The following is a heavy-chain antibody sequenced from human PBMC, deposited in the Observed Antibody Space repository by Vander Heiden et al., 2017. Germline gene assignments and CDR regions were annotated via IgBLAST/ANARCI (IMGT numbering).Heavy chain of an antibody. J-gene: IGHJ3*02. CDR1: GFTFSRYG. Sequence: QVQLVESGGGVVQPGRSLRLSCAASGFTFSRYGMHWVRQAPGKGLEWVAVIWYDGSNKYYADSGKGRFTISRDNSKNTLYLQMNSLRAEDTAVYYCARDQRQWLVLEAFDIWGQGTMVTVSS. V-gene: IGHV3-33*01. D-gene: IGHD6-19*01. CDR2: IWYDGSNK. CDR3: ARDQRQWLVLEAFDI.